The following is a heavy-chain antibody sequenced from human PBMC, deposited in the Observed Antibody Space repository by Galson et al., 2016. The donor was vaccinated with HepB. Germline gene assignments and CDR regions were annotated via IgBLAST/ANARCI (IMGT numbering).Heavy chain of an antibody. CDR2: ISYDGSNK. V-gene: IGHV3-30*18. CDR3: ANDVTKNGYNYPLHY. CDR1: GFTFSSYG. J-gene: IGHJ4*02. D-gene: IGHD5-24*01. Sequence: SLRLSCAASGFTFSSYGMHWVRQAPGKGLEWVAVISYDGSNKHYADSVKGRFTISRDNSKNTLSLQMNSLRAEDTAVYYCANDVTKNGYNYPLHYWGQGTLVTVSS.